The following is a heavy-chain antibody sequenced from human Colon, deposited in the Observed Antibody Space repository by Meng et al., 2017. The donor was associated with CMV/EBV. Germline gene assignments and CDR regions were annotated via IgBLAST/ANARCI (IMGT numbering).Heavy chain of an antibody. J-gene: IGHJ5*02. D-gene: IGHD2-2*01. Sequence: GESLKISCAASGFTFTTYGIHWVRQAPGKGLEWVAVIWHDGSKKYYADSVKGRFTISRDISKNTVSLQMDSLRAEDTAVYYCARDRDTSSHYTWFDPWGQGTLVTVSS. CDR2: IWHDGSKK. CDR3: ARDRDTSSHYTWFDP. CDR1: GFTFTTYG. V-gene: IGHV3-33*01.